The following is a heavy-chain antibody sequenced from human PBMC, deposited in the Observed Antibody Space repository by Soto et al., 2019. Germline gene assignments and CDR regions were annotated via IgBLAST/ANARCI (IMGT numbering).Heavy chain of an antibody. Sequence: QDPGKGLEWVSAISGSGTSTYYADSVKGRFTISRDNSKHTLYLQMNNLRAEYSFFFQAEDGIRDRSAVSAFLLTRSSDL. J-gene: IGHJ2*01. CDR2: ISGSGTST. CDR3: EDGIRDRSAVSAFLLTRSSDL. D-gene: IGHD2-15*01. V-gene: IGHV3-23*01.